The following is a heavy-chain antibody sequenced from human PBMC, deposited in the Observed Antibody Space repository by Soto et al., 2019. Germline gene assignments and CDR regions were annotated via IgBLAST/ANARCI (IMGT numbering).Heavy chain of an antibody. Sequence: EMQLSESGGGFIQPGGSLRLSCAASGFDFDRHAINWVRQAPGEGLEWVSSISGGGVNTYYADSVKGRFTITRDTIKNTVFLQINTLGVEDTVVYYCVKDQTGDLVWYFNLWGRGTLVTLSS. CDR2: ISGGGVNT. V-gene: IGHV3-23*01. CDR3: VKDQTGDLVWYFNL. CDR1: GFDFDRHA. J-gene: IGHJ2*01. D-gene: IGHD2-21*01.